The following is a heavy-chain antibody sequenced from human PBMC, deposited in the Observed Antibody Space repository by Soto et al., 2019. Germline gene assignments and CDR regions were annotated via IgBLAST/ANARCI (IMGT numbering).Heavy chain of an antibody. CDR1: GGTFSSYA. CDR2: IIPIFGTA. CDR3: ARDTRRIAAAEVYYYHGMDV. V-gene: IGHV1-69*13. D-gene: IGHD6-13*01. Sequence: SVKVSCKASGGTFSSYAISWVRQAPGQGLEWMGGIIPIFGTANYAQKFQGRVTITADESTSTAYMELSSLRSEDTAVYYCARDTRRIAAAEVYYYHGMDVWGQGTTVTVSS. J-gene: IGHJ6*02.